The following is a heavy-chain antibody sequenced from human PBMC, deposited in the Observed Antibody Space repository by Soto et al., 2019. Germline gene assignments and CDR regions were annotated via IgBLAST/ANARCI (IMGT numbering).Heavy chain of an antibody. CDR3: ARDVAARGGFFDY. V-gene: IGHV3-48*02. J-gene: IGHJ4*02. CDR2: ISSSSSTI. CDR1: GFTFSSYS. D-gene: IGHD6-6*01. Sequence: LRLSCAASGFTFSSYSVNWVRQAPGKGLEWVSYISSSSSTIYYADSVKGRFTISRDNAKNSLYLQMNSLRDEDTAVYYCARDVAARGGFFDYWGQGTLVTVSS.